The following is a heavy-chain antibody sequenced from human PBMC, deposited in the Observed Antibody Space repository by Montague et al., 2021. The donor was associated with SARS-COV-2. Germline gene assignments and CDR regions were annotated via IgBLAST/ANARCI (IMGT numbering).Heavy chain of an antibody. V-gene: IGHV4-39*01. CDR2: IYYSGST. D-gene: IGHD3-3*01. CDR3: ARRKDFWSGYYYWFDP. J-gene: IGHJ5*02. CDR1: GGSISSSSYY. Sequence: SETLSLICTVSGGSISSSSYYWGWIRQPPGKGLEWIGNIYYSGSTYYNPSLKSRVTISVGTSKNQFSLKLSSVTAADTAVYYCARRKDFWSGYYYWFDPWGQGTLVTVSS.